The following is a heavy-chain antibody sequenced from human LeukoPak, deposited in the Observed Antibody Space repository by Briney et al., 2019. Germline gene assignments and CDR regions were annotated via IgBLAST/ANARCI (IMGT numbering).Heavy chain of an antibody. CDR2: INPNSGGT. J-gene: IGHJ4*02. CDR3: ARDRGSGWCLDY. V-gene: IGHV1-2*02. Sequence: ASVKVSCKASGYTFTVYYMHWVRQAPGQGLEWMGWINPNSGGTNYAQKFQGRVTMTRDTSISTAYMELSRLRSDDTAVYYCARDRGSGWCLDYWGQGTLVTVSS. CDR1: GYTFTVYY. D-gene: IGHD6-19*01.